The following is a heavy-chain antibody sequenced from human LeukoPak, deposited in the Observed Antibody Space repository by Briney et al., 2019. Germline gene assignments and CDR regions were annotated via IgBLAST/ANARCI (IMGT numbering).Heavy chain of an antibody. CDR1: GGTFSSYA. D-gene: IGHD3-16*01. J-gene: IGHJ4*02. CDR3: ARDGAMITFGGVIYYFDY. Sequence: SVKVSCKASGGTFSSYAISWVRQAPGQGLEWMGGIIPIFGTANYAQKFQGRVTITADESTSTAYMELSSLRSEDTAVYYCARDGAMITFGGVIYYFDYWGQGTLVTVSS. CDR2: IIPIFGTA. V-gene: IGHV1-69*13.